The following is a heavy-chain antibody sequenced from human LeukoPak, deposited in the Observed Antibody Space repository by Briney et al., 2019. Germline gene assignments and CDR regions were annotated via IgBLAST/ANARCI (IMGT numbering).Heavy chain of an antibody. CDR1: GYTFTSYG. CDR3: ARHALLVVIKGDAFDI. V-gene: IGHV1-18*01. J-gene: IGHJ3*02. CDR2: ISAYNGNT. Sequence: EASVRVSCKASGYTFTSYGISWVRQAPGQGLEWMGWISAYNGNTNYAQKLQGRVTMTTDTSTSTAYMELRSLRSDDTAVYYCARHALLVVIKGDAFDIWGQGTMVTVSS. D-gene: IGHD3-22*01.